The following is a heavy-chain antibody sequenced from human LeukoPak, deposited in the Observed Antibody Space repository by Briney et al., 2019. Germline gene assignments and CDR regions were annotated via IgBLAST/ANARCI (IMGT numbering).Heavy chain of an antibody. V-gene: IGHV4-59*01. D-gene: IGHD4-17*01. CDR1: GGSISSYY. CDR3: ARTTVTVYYYYYYYMDV. Sequence: NPSETLSLTCTVSGGSISSYYWGWIRQPPGKGLEWIGYIYYSGSTNYNPSLKSRVTISVDTSKNQFSLKLSSVTAADTAVYYCARTTVTVYYYYYYYMDVWGKGTTVTVSS. J-gene: IGHJ6*03. CDR2: IYYSGST.